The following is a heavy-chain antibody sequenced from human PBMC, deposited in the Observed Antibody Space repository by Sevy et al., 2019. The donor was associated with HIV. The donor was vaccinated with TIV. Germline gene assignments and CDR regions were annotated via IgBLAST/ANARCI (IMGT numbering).Heavy chain of an antibody. Sequence: SETLSLTCTVSGGSISSGGYYWSWIRQHPGKGLEWIGYIYYSGSTYYNPSLKSRVTISVDTSKNQFSLKLSSVTTADTAVYYCAREGAYSYGYDYWGQGTLVTVSS. J-gene: IGHJ4*02. CDR1: GGSISSGGYY. V-gene: IGHV4-31*03. CDR2: IYYSGST. D-gene: IGHD5-18*01. CDR3: AREGAYSYGYDY.